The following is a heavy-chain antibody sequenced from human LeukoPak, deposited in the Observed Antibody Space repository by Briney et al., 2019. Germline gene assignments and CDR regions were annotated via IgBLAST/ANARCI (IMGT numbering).Heavy chain of an antibody. CDR3: AKDYYGYGMDV. Sequence: GGSLRLSCAASGFTFSSYGMHWVRQAPGKGLEWVAVISYDGSNKYYADSVKGRFTISRDNSKNTLYLQMNSLRAEDTAVYYCAKDYYGYGMDVWGKGTTVTVSS. CDR2: ISYDGSNK. CDR1: GFTFSSYG. J-gene: IGHJ6*04. V-gene: IGHV3-30*18.